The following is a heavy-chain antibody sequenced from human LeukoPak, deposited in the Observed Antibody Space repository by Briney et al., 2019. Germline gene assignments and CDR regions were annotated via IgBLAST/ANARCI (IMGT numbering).Heavy chain of an antibody. J-gene: IGHJ5*02. V-gene: IGHV3-21*01. Sequence: SGGSLRLSCAASGFTFSSYVLNWVRQAPGKGLEWVSSITSSGSSKYYADSVKGQFTISRDNAKNSLYLQMNGLRAEDTAVYYCARDSSGWSWGQGTLVTVSS. CDR1: GFTFSSYV. D-gene: IGHD6-19*01. CDR3: ARDSSGWS. CDR2: ITSSGSSK.